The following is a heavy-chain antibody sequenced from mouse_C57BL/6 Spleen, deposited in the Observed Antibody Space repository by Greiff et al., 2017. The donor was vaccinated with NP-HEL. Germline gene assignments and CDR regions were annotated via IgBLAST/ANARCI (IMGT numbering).Heavy chain of an antibody. CDR3: ARMDYGSSSYYAMDY. Sequence: VQLKQSGPELVKPGASVKISCKASGYSFTDYNMNWVKQSNGKSLEWIGVINPNYGTTSYNQKFKGKATLTVDQSSSTAYMQLNSLTSEDSAVYYCARMDYGSSSYYAMDYWGQGTSVTVSS. D-gene: IGHD1-1*01. CDR2: INPNYGTT. J-gene: IGHJ4*01. V-gene: IGHV1-39*01. CDR1: GYSFTDYN.